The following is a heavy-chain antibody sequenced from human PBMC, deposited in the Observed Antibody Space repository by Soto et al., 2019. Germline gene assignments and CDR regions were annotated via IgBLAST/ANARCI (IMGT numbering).Heavy chain of an antibody. J-gene: IGHJ6*03. Sequence: PSETLSLTCAVYGWSFSGYYWSWIRQPPGKGLEWIGEINHSGSTNYNPSLKSRVTISVDTSKNQFSLKLSSVTAADTAVYYCATRAADYDFWSGYYSYYYYMDVWGKGTTVTVSS. V-gene: IGHV4-34*01. CDR2: INHSGST. D-gene: IGHD3-3*01. CDR1: GWSFSGYY. CDR3: ATRAADYDFWSGYYSYYYYMDV.